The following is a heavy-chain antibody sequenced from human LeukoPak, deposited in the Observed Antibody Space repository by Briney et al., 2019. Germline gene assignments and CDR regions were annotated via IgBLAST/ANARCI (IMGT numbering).Heavy chain of an antibody. D-gene: IGHD3-10*01. CDR2: INPNSGGT. V-gene: IGHV1-2*02. Sequence: ASVKVSCKASGYTFTGYYMHWVRQAPGQGLEWMGWINPNSGGTNSAQKFQGRVTMTRDTSISTAYMELSRLRSDDTAMYYCATDRRPITMVRGVSSPQIPDAFDIWGQGTMVTVSS. J-gene: IGHJ3*02. CDR3: ATDRRPITMVRGVSSPQIPDAFDI. CDR1: GYTFTGYY.